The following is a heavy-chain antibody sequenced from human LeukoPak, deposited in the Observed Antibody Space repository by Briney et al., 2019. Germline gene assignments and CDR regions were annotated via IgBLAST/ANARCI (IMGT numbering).Heavy chain of an antibody. CDR1: GFTFSTYA. Sequence: PGGSLRLSCAASGFTFSTYAMSWVRQAPGKGLEWVSAISGSGGRTDYAASVKGRFTISRDSSKNTLYLQMNSLRAEDTAVYFCAKDLRFLEWFEYFQHWGQGTLVTVSS. J-gene: IGHJ1*01. V-gene: IGHV3-23*01. D-gene: IGHD3-3*01. CDR3: AKDLRFLEWFEYFQH. CDR2: ISGSGGRT.